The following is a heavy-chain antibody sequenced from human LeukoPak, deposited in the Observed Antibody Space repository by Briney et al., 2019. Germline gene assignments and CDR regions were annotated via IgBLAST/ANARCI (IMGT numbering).Heavy chain of an antibody. D-gene: IGHD3-10*01. CDR2: IYYSGST. Sequence: SETLSLTCTVSGGSISSSSYYWGWIRQPPGKGLEWIGSIYYSGSTYYNPSLKSRVTISVDTSKNRFSLKLSSVTAADTAVYYCVRQLSFLISGSPGPDHDSWGQGTLVTVSS. J-gene: IGHJ4*02. CDR3: VRQLSFLISGSPGPDHDS. V-gene: IGHV4-39*01. CDR1: GGSISSSSYY.